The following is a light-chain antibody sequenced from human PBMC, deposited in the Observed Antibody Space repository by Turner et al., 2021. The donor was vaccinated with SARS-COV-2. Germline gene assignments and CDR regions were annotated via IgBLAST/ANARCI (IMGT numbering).Light chain of an antibody. CDR3: SSYAGGNSYV. J-gene: IGLJ1*01. V-gene: IGLV2-11*02. Sequence: QSALTQPRSVSGSPGQSVTISCTGTSRDVGWYGFASWFQQYPGKAPKLIIFDVIHRPSGVPDRFSGSKSGNTASLTISGLQSEDEADYFCSSYAGGNSYVFGTGTQVFVL. CDR1: SRDVGWYGF. CDR2: DVI.